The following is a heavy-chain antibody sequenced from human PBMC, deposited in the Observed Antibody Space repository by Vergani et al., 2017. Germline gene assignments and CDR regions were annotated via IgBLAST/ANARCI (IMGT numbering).Heavy chain of an antibody. CDR3: GRQGGPRLFDY. CDR2: IYYSGST. D-gene: IGHD6-19*01. Sequence: QLQLQESGPGLVKPSETLSLTCTVSGGSISSSSYYWGWIRQPPGKGLEWIGSIYYSGSTYYNPSLKSRVTISVDTSKNQFSRKLSAVTAADTAVYYCGRQGGPRLFDYWGQGTLVTVSS. J-gene: IGHJ4*02. CDR1: GGSISSSSYY. V-gene: IGHV4-39*01.